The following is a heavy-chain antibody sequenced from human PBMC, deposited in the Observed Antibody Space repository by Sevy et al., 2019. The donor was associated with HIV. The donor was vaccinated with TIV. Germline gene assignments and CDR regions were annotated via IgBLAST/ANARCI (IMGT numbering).Heavy chain of an antibody. CDR2: IYYSGST. J-gene: IGHJ6*03. V-gene: IGHV4-39*01. Sequence: SETLSLTCTVSGGSISSSSYYWGWIRQPPGKGLEWIGSIYYSGSTYYNPSLKSRVTISVDTSKNQFSLKLSSVTAADTAVYYCASEDIVVVPAAIRNYYYMDVWGKGTTVTVSS. D-gene: IGHD2-2*02. CDR1: GGSISSSSYY. CDR3: ASEDIVVVPAAIRNYYYMDV.